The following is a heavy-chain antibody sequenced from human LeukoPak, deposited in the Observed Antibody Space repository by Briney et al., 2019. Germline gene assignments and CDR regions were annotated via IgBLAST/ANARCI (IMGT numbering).Heavy chain of an antibody. CDR1: GFTFNRYN. CDR2: ISPSTGDI. Sequence: PGGSLRLSCAASGFTFNRYNMNWVRQAPGKGLEWVSPISPSTGDIHYADSVKGRFTISRDNAKNSLYLQINSLRAEDTAVYYCARGALTMLRGVTPPDYWGQGTLVTVSS. D-gene: IGHD3-10*01. J-gene: IGHJ4*02. CDR3: ARGALTMLRGVTPPDY. V-gene: IGHV3-21*01.